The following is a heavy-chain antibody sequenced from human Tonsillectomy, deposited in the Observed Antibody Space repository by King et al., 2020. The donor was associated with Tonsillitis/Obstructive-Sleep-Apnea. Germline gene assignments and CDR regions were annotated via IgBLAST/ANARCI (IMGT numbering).Heavy chain of an antibody. D-gene: IGHD1-1*01. V-gene: IGHV3-11*01. CDR1: GFTFSDYY. CDR3: ALGCERYYYLDV. Sequence: VQLVESGGGLVKPGGSLRLSCAASGFTFSDYYVSWIRQAPGKGLEWVSYISSSSSTFYYVDSVKGRFTISRDNAKNSLYLLMNSLRAEDTAVYYCALGCERYYYLDVWGKGTTVTVSS. CDR2: ISSSSSTF. J-gene: IGHJ6*03.